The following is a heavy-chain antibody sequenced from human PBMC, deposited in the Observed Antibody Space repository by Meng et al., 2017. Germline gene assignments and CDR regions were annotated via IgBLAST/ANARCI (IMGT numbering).Heavy chain of an antibody. Sequence: GESLKISCAASGFTVSSNYMSWVRQAPGKGLEWDSVIYSGGSTYYADPVKGRFTISRDNSKKTLHLQMNSLRAEDTAVYYCAREGYYYDSSGYYAPSDYWGQGTLVTVSS. CDR1: GFTVSSNY. D-gene: IGHD3-22*01. CDR2: IYSGGST. CDR3: AREGYYYDSSGYYAPSDY. J-gene: IGHJ4*02. V-gene: IGHV3-66*02.